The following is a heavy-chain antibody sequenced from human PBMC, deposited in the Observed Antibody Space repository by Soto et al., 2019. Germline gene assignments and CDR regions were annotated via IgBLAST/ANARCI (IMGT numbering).Heavy chain of an antibody. D-gene: IGHD5-12*01. J-gene: IGHJ6*02. CDR2: ISSGGSTI. CDR1: GFTFSNYN. V-gene: IGHV3-48*04. Sequence: GGSLRLSCEASGFTFSNYNMNWVRQAPGKGLEWVSYISSGGSTINYADSVKGRFTISRDNAKNSLYLQMNGLRAEDTAVYYCACGGYVYQYAMYVWGQGTTVPVSS. CDR3: ACGGYVYQYAMYV.